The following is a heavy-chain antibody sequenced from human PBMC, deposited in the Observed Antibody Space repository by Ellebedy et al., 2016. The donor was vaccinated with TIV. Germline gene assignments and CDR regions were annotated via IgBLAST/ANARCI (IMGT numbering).Heavy chain of an antibody. CDR3: ARFDDGSGSYYPPPHYYYYYGMDV. J-gene: IGHJ6*02. Sequence: GGSLRLSCAASGFTFSTYVMYWVRQAPGKGLEWVSGISGSGSSTYYVDSVKGRFTISRDNAKNSLYLQMNSLRAEDTAVYYCARFDDGSGSYYPPPHYYYYYGMDVWGQGTTVTVSS. V-gene: IGHV3-21*01. D-gene: IGHD3-10*01. CDR2: ISGSGSST. CDR1: GFTFSTYV.